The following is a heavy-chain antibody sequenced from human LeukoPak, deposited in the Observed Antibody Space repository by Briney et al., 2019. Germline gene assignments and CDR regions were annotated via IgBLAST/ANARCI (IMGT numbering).Heavy chain of an antibody. D-gene: IGHD3-10*01. CDR2: IYSGGST. V-gene: IGHV3-66*01. J-gene: IGHJ4*02. Sequence: GGSLRLSCAASGFTVSSNYMSWVRQAPGKGLEWVSVIYSGGSTYYADSVKGRFTISRDNSKNTLDLQMNGLRAEDTAVYYCASGPLNYYGSGSYYPPPYFDYRGQGTLVTVSS. CDR1: GFTVSSNY. CDR3: ASGPLNYYGSGSYYPPPYFDY.